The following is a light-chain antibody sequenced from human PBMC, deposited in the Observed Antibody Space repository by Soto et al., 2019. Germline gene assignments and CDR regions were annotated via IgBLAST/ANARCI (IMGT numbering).Light chain of an antibody. CDR3: QQYGSSRT. CDR2: GAS. Sequence: EIVLTQSPVTLSLSPGERATLSCRASQSVSSSYLAWYQQKPGQAPRLLIYGASSRATGIPDRFSGSGSGTDFTLTISRLEPEDFAVYYCQQYGSSRTFG. J-gene: IGKJ1*01. CDR1: QSVSSSY. V-gene: IGKV3-20*01.